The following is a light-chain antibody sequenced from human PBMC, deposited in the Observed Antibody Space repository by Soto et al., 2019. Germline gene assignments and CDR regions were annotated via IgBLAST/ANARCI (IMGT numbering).Light chain of an antibody. CDR2: DVS. J-gene: IGLJ1*01. CDR1: SSDVGAYNY. V-gene: IGLV2-14*01. Sequence: QSVLTQPASVSGSPGESITISCTGTSSDVGAYNYVSWYQQDPGKAPKHMIYDVSSRPSGVSNRFSGSKSGHTASLTISGLQAEDEADYYCTSYTSSSTYVFGTGTKLTVL. CDR3: TSYTSSSTYV.